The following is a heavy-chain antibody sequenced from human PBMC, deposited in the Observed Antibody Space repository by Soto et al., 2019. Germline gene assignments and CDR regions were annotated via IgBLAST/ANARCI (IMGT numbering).Heavy chain of an antibody. J-gene: IGHJ4*02. D-gene: IGHD3-22*01. CDR1: GFTFSSYW. CDR3: GRGVGDRYDGNGYLGRH. CDR2: MNMDGNRI. Sequence: EVQLVESGGGLVQPGGSLRLSCAASGFTFSSYWMHWVRQAPGKGLEWVSRMNMDGNRISYVDSVKGRCTISRDNAKNTCYKEMNSERVEDTAVYYCGRGVGDRYDGNGYLGRHWGQGSLVTVSS. V-gene: IGHV3-74*01.